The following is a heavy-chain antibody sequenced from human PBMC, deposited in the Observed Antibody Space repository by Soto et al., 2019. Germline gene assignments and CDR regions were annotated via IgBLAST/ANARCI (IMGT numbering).Heavy chain of an antibody. Sequence: ASVKVSCKASGYTFTSYGISWVRQAPGQGLEWMGWISAYNGNTNYAQKLQGRVTMTTDRSTSTAYMELRSLRSDDTAVYYCARAPYYYGSGSYYFDYWGQGTLVTVSS. CDR3: ARAPYYYGSGSYYFDY. J-gene: IGHJ4*02. D-gene: IGHD3-10*01. CDR2: ISAYNGNT. V-gene: IGHV1-18*01. CDR1: GYTFTSYG.